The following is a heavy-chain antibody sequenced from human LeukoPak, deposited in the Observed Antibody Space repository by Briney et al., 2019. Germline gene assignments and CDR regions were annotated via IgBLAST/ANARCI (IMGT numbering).Heavy chain of an antibody. J-gene: IGHJ4*02. CDR2: IKKDGSEK. Sequence: GGSLRLSCAASGFTFSSYWMSWVRQAPGKGLEWVANIKKDGSEKYYVDSVKGRFTISRDNAKNSLYLQMNSLRAEDTAVYYCARKKYQLLTFDLDYWGQGTLVTVSS. CDR1: GFTFSSYW. V-gene: IGHV3-7*01. D-gene: IGHD2-2*01. CDR3: ARKKYQLLTFDLDY.